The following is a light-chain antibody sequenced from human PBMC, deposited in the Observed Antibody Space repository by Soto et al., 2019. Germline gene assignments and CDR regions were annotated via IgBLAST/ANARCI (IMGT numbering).Light chain of an antibody. CDR1: QNIPGY. J-gene: IGKJ1*01. Sequence: DIQMTQSPSSLSASVGDRVTITCRASQNIPGYLSWYQQKPGKAPKLLIYGASKLQSGVPSRFSGSGSGTDFTLTISSLQPEDFATYYCQQSYNTPRTFGQGTKVEIK. V-gene: IGKV1-39*01. CDR2: GAS. CDR3: QQSYNTPRT.